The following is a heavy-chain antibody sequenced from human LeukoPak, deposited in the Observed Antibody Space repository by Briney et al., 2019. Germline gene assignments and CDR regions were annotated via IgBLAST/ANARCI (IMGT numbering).Heavy chain of an antibody. Sequence: KPGGSLRLSCAASELTFSDYYMSWIRQAPGKGLEWIAYISSSGSTTYYADSVKGRFTVSRDNAEKSLYLQMNSLRAEDTAVYYCARRIRAVNRVAQHGDYFWFDPWGQGTLVTVSS. D-gene: IGHD4-17*01. V-gene: IGHV3-11*01. CDR3: ARRIRAVNRVAQHGDYFWFDP. J-gene: IGHJ5*02. CDR2: ISSSGSTT. CDR1: ELTFSDYY.